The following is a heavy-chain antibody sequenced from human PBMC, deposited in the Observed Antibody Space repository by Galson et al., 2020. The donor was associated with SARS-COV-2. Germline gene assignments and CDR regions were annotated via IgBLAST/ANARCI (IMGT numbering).Heavy chain of an antibody. Sequence: TLSLTCTVPGGSINSGFHYWSWIRQPAGKGLEWIGRIYTSGTTTYNPSLKSRVTISIDTSKNRFSLKLSSVTAADTAVYYCARDPFYYDSSGYQTWYFDLWGRGTLVTVSS. CDR2: IYTSGTT. V-gene: IGHV4-61*02. CDR3: ARDPFYYDSSGYQTWYFDL. CDR1: GGSINSGFHY. D-gene: IGHD3-22*01. J-gene: IGHJ2*01.